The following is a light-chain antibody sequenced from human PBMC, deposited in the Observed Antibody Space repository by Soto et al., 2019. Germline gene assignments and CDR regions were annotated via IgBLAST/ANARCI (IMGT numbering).Light chain of an antibody. CDR3: QQSYSTPYT. CDR2: AAS. J-gene: IGKJ2*01. CDR1: QSISSY. Sequence: DIQMTQSPSSLSASVGDRVTITCRASQSISSYLNWYQQKPGKAPKLLIYAASSLQSGVLSRFSGSGSVTEFTLTICSLQLEDFATYYCQQSYSTPYTFGQGTKLEIK. V-gene: IGKV1-39*01.